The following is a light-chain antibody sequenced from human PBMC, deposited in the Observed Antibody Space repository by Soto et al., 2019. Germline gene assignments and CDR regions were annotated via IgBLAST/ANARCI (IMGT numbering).Light chain of an antibody. CDR1: SSNIGAGYG. Sequence: QSVLTQPPSVSGAPGQRVTISCTGSSSNIGAGYGVHWYQQFPGTAPKLLIYNNDNRPSGVPDRFSVSKSDTSASLAITGLQAEDEADYYCQSYDSSLSGSRVFGGGTKLTVL. CDR2: NND. J-gene: IGLJ2*01. CDR3: QSYDSSLSGSRV. V-gene: IGLV1-40*01.